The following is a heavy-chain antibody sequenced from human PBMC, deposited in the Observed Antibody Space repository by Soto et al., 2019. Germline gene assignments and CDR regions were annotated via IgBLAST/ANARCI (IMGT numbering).Heavy chain of an antibody. Sequence: SETLSLTCTVSGGSISSGGYYWSWIRQHPGKGLEWIGYIYYSGSTYYNPSLKSRVPISVDQSKNQFSLKLSSVTPAYTAVYYCAIDVRITIFGEVNWSRGMDVWCQRTTVNLSS. V-gene: IGHV4-31*03. CDR2: IYYSGST. CDR3: AIDVRITIFGEVNWSRGMDV. J-gene: IGHJ6*02. CDR1: GGSISSGGYY. D-gene: IGHD3-3*01.